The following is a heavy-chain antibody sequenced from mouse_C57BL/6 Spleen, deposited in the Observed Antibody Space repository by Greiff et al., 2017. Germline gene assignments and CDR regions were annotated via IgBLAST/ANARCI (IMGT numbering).Heavy chain of an antibody. J-gene: IGHJ3*01. D-gene: IGHD2-3*01. CDR2: LSNGGGST. V-gene: IGHV5-12*01. Sequence: EVKLMESGGGLVQPGGSLKLSCAASGFTFSDYYMYWVRQTPEKRLEWVAYLSNGGGSTYYPVTVKGRFTISRGNAKNTLYLQMSRLKSEDTAMYYCAGHSIYDGPGAWSAYWGQGTLVTVSA. CDR3: AGHSIYDGPGAWSAY. CDR1: GFTFSDYY.